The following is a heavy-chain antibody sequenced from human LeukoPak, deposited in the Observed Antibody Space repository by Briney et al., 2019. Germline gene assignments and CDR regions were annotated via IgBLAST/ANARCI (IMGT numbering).Heavy chain of an antibody. V-gene: IGHV4-59*08. Sequence: SETLSLTCTVSDGSIKNYYWTWIRQPPGKGLEWIGYIHDDSGSTHYNPSLQSRVTISIDTSKNQFSLNLRSVTAADTAVYYCARLFPQRGITIFGVAYNWFDPWGQGTLVTVSS. CDR1: DGSIKNYY. CDR3: ARLFPQRGITIFGVAYNWFDP. J-gene: IGHJ5*02. D-gene: IGHD3-3*01. CDR2: IHDDSGST.